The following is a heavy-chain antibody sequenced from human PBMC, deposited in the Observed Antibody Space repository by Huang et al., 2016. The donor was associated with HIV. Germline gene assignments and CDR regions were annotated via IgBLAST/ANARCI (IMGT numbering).Heavy chain of an antibody. CDR2: ISYDGNHK. D-gene: IGHD3-16*01. V-gene: IGHV3-30-3*01. J-gene: IGHJ4*02. CDR1: EFTFSDYA. CDR3: ARDHGGFSLDY. Sequence: QVHLVESGGGVVQPGRSLRLSCAASEFTFSDYAIHWVRQAPGKGLGWVAKISYDGNHKYYADSVKGRFTISRDNSKNTLYLQMNSLRPEDTAVFYCARDHGGFSLDYWGQGTLVTVSS.